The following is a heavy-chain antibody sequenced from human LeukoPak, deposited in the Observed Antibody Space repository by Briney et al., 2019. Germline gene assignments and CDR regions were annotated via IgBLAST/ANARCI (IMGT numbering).Heavy chain of an antibody. D-gene: IGHD2-21*01. Sequence: SETLSLTCTVSGGSISSYYWSWIRQPPGKGLEWIGYIYYSGSTNYNPSLKSRVTISVDTSKNQFSLKLSSVTAADTAVSYCARWLWSRNWFDPWGQGTLVTVSS. CDR2: IYYSGST. J-gene: IGHJ5*02. CDR1: GGSISSYY. V-gene: IGHV4-59*01. CDR3: ARWLWSRNWFDP.